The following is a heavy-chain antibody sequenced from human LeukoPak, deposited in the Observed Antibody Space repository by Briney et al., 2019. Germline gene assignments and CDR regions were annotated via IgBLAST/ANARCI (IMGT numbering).Heavy chain of an antibody. CDR1: GFTFSNYA. V-gene: IGHV3-23*01. J-gene: IGHJ4*02. CDR3: AKGGYCSGGACYPGYYFDY. Sequence: GSVRLSCAASGFTFSNYAMSWVRQAPGKGLEWVSAINGSGGSTYYAGSVKGRFTISRDNRKTTQFVQINGLRAEDTAVYYCAKGGYCSGGACYPGYYFDYWGQGTLVTVSS. D-gene: IGHD2-15*01. CDR2: INGSGGST.